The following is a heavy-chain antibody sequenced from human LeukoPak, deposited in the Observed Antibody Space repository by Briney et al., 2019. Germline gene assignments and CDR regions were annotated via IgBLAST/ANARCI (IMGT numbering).Heavy chain of an antibody. J-gene: IGHJ6*03. CDR3: ARDRFLEWFGDKYYMDV. CDR1: GYTFTMYY. D-gene: IGHD3-3*01. Sequence: GASVKVSCKASGYTFTMYYIHWVRQAPGQGLEWMGWISAYNGNTNYAQKLQGRVTMTTDTSTSTAYMELRSLRSDDTAVYYCARDRFLEWFGDKYYMDVWGKGTTVTVSS. CDR2: ISAYNGNT. V-gene: IGHV1-18*04.